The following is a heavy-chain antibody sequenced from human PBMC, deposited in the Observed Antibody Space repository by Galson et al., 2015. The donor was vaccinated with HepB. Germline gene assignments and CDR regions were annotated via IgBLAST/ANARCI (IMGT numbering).Heavy chain of an antibody. D-gene: IGHD3-22*01. CDR3: ARAAYYYDSSGFTY. Sequence: SVKVSCKASGYNFDLYAIHWVRQAPGQRLEWMGWINAGNGYTKYSQKFQGRVTISRDTSADTAYMELNSLRSGDTAIYYCARAAYYYDSSGFTYWGQGALVTVSS. J-gene: IGHJ4*02. V-gene: IGHV1-3*01. CDR2: INAGNGYT. CDR1: GYNFDLYA.